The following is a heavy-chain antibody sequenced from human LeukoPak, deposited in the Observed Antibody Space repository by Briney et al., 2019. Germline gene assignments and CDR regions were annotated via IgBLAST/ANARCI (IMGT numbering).Heavy chain of an antibody. J-gene: IGHJ6*02. CDR3: AREHGYHYYYGMDV. Sequence: GGSLRLSCAASGFTFSSYWMSWVRQAPGKGLEWVANIKQDGSEKYYVDSVKGRFTISRDNAKNSLYLQMNSLRAEDTAVYYCAREHGYHYYYGMDVWGQGTTVTVSS. D-gene: IGHD5-24*01. CDR1: GFTFSSYW. V-gene: IGHV3-7*01. CDR2: IKQDGSEK.